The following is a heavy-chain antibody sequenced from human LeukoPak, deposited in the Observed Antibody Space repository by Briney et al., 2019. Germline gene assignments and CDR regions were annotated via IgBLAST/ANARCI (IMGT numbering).Heavy chain of an antibody. D-gene: IGHD1-26*01. CDR1: GFTFSNAW. J-gene: IGHJ4*02. Sequence: GSLRLSCAASGFTFSNAWMSWIRQPPGKGLEWIGCIYYSGSTYYNPSLKSRVTISVDTSKNQFSLRLSSVTAADTAVYYCARQIYSGNYSDYWGQGALVTVSS. CDR3: ARQIYSGNYSDY. CDR2: IYYSGST. V-gene: IGHV4-59*04.